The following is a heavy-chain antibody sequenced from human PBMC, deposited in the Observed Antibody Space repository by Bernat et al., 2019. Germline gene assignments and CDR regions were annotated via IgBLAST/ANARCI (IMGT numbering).Heavy chain of an antibody. CDR1: GFTFSSYS. Sequence: EVQLVESGGGLVKPGGSLRLSCAASGFTFSSYSMNWVRQPPGKGLEWVSSISSSSSCIYNAAASKGRFTFTRYNAKTSLFLQLNSLRAEDAAVYFCASLGALGNEPYRHRHFDYWGQGTLVTVSS. D-gene: IGHD1-1*01. V-gene: IGHV3-21*01. CDR2: ISSSSSCI. CDR3: ASLGALGNEPYRHRHFDY. J-gene: IGHJ4*02.